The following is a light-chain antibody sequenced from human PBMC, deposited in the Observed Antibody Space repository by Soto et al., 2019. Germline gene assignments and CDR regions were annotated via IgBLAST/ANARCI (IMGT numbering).Light chain of an antibody. Sequence: QSALTQPRSVSGSPGQSVTISCAGSSTDVGGYNYVSWYQQNPGKAPKLMIYDVTERPSGVPDRFSGSKSGNTASLTISGLQVEDEANYYCCSYAGSYTEVFGGGTKLTVL. CDR2: DVT. CDR1: STDVGGYNY. V-gene: IGLV2-11*01. CDR3: CSYAGSYTEV. J-gene: IGLJ2*01.